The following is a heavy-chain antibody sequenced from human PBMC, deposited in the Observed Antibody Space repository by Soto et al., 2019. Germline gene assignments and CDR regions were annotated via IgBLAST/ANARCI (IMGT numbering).Heavy chain of an antibody. CDR3: AKEISSWEKGIDY. Sequence: GGSLRLSCAASGFTFSSYGMHWVRQAPGKGLEWVAVISYDGSNKYYADSVKGRFTISRDNSKNTLYLQMNSLRAEDTAVYYCAKEISSWEKGIDYWGQGT. CDR2: ISYDGSNK. J-gene: IGHJ4*02. CDR1: GFTFSSYG. V-gene: IGHV3-30*18. D-gene: IGHD6-13*01.